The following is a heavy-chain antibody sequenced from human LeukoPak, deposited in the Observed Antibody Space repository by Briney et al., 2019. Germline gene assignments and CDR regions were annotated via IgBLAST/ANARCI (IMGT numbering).Heavy chain of an antibody. Sequence: GASVKVSCKASGYTFTGYYMHWVRQAPGQGLEWMGWINPNSGGSNYAQKFQGRVTMTRDTSISTAYMELSRLRSDDTAVYYCARSGVVRGVITRVAYFDYWGQGTLVTVSS. CDR2: INPNSGGS. D-gene: IGHD3-10*01. V-gene: IGHV1-2*02. CDR1: GYTFTGYY. CDR3: ARSGVVRGVITRVAYFDY. J-gene: IGHJ4*02.